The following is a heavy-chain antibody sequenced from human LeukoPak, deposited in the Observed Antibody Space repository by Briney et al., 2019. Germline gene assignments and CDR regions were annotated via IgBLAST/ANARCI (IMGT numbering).Heavy chain of an antibody. CDR2: IYYSGST. CDR1: GGSITSGDYY. Sequence: SQTLSLTCTVSGGSITSGDYYWSWIRQPPGKGLEWIGYIYYSGSTYYNPSLKSRVTISVDTSKNQFSLKLSSVTAADTAVYYCASSISYYDFWSGYPRWFDPWGQGTLVTVSS. V-gene: IGHV4-30-4*01. D-gene: IGHD3-3*01. CDR3: ASSISYYDFWSGYPRWFDP. J-gene: IGHJ5*02.